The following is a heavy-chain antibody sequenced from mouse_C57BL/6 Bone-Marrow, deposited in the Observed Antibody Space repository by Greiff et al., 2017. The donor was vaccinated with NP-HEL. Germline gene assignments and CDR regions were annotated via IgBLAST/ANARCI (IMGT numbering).Heavy chain of an antibody. D-gene: IGHD1-1*01. CDR2: IDPSDSET. V-gene: IGHV1-52*01. J-gene: IGHJ1*03. CDR1: GYTFTSYW. CDR3: ASRGYYGSKGYFDV. Sequence: QVQLQQPGAELVRPGSSVKLSCKASGYTFTSYWMHWVKQRPIQGLEWIGNIDPSDSETHYNQKFKDKATLTVDKSSSTAYMQLSSLTSEDSAVYYCASRGYYGSKGYFDVWGTGTTVTVSS.